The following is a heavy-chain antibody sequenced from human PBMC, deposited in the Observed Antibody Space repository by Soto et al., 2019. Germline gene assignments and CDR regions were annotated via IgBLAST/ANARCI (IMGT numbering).Heavy chain of an antibody. Sequence: QVQLQESGPGLVKPSQTLSLTCTVSGGSISSGGYYWSWIRQHPGKGLEWIGYIYYSGSTYYNPSLKSRVTISVDTSKNQFSLKLSSVTAAETAVYYCARGQEDGYNYFDYWGQGTLVTVSS. CDR1: GGSISSGGYY. J-gene: IGHJ4*02. CDR2: IYYSGST. V-gene: IGHV4-31*03. CDR3: ARGQEDGYNYFDY. D-gene: IGHD5-12*01.